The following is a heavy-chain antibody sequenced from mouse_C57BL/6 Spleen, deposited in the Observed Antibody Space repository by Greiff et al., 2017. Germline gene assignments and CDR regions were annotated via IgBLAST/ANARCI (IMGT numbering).Heavy chain of an antibody. CDR2: IHPNSGST. J-gene: IGHJ3*01. CDR1: GYTFTSYW. V-gene: IGHV1-64*01. Sequence: VQLQQPGAELVKPGASVKLSCKASGYTFTSYWMHWVQQRPGQGLEWIGLIHPNSGSTNYNEKFKSKATLTVDKSSSTAYMQLSSLTSEDSAVYYCAMIYYGYDAWFAYWGQGTLVTVSA. CDR3: AMIYYGYDAWFAY. D-gene: IGHD2-2*01.